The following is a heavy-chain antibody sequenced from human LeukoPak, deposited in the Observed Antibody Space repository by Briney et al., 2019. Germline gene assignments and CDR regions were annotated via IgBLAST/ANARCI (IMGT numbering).Heavy chain of an antibody. CDR2: IYHSGST. D-gene: IGHD5-24*01. CDR1: GSSISSGGYS. Sequence: SETLSLTCAVSGSSISSGGYSWSWIRQPPGKGLEWIGYIYHSGSTYYNPSLKSRVTISEDRSKNQFSLKLSSVTAADTAVYYCARADGYFDYWGQGTLVTVSS. J-gene: IGHJ4*02. V-gene: IGHV4-30-2*01. CDR3: ARADGYFDY.